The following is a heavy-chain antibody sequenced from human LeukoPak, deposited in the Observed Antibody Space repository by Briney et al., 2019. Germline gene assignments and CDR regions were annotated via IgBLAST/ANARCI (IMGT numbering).Heavy chain of an antibody. V-gene: IGHV1-8*01. CDR2: MNPNSGNT. J-gene: IGHJ4*02. D-gene: IGHD6-19*01. CDR3: TRGSSGRRDN. CDR1: GYTFTSCD. Sequence: VASVKVSCKASGYTFTSCDINWVRQATGQGLEWMACMNPNSGNTGYGQSFQGRITMTRDISIGTAYMELSNLTSEDTAIYYCTRGSSGRRDNWGQGTLVTVSA.